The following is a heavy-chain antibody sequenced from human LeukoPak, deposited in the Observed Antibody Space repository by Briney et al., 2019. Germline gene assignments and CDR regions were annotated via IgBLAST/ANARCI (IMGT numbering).Heavy chain of an antibody. CDR3: ARGGWDKIDY. CDR2: INHSGST. V-gene: IGHV4-34*01. Sequence: KPSETLSLTCAVYGGSFSGYYWSWIRQPPGKGLEWIGEINHSGSTNYNPSLKSRVTISVDTSKNQFSLKLSSVTAADTAVYYCARGGWDKIDYWGQGTLVTVSS. CDR1: GGSFSGYY. D-gene: IGHD6-19*01. J-gene: IGHJ4*02.